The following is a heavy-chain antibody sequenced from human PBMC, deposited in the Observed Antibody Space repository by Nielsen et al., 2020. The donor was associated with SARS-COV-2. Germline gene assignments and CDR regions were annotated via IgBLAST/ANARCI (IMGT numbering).Heavy chain of an antibody. CDR2: ISYDGSNK. CDR3: ARDLEEWELLTGGFDY. Sequence: GESLKISCAASGFTFSSYGMHWVRQAPGKGLEWVAVISYDGSNKYYADSVKGRFTISRDNSKNTLYLQMNSLRAEDTAVYYCARDLEEWELLTGGFDYWGQGTLVTVSS. D-gene: IGHD1-26*01. CDR1: GFTFSSYG. V-gene: IGHV3-33*05. J-gene: IGHJ4*02.